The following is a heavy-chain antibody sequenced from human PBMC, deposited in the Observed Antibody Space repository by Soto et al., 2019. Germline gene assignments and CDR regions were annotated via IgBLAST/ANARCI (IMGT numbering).Heavy chain of an antibody. CDR2: ISGSGGST. D-gene: IGHD3-3*01. Sequence: EASVKVSCAASGLTFSSYSMSWVRQAPGKGLEWVSAISGSGGSTYYADSVKGRFTISRDNSKNTLYLQMNSLRAEDTAVYYCAKGRRSITIFSNWFDPWGQGTLVTVSS. CDR3: AKGRRSITIFSNWFDP. V-gene: IGHV3-23*01. J-gene: IGHJ5*02. CDR1: GLTFSSYS.